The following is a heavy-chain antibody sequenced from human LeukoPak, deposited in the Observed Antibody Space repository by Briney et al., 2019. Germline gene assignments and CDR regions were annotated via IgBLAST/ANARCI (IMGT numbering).Heavy chain of an antibody. CDR2: IYYSGST. Sequence: PSGTLSLTCTVSGGSISSSSYYWGCIRQPPGKGLEWIGSIYYSGSTYYNPSLKSRVTISVDTSKNQFSLKLSSVTAADTAVYYCARDPQRLAACLGGDRRLFDYWGQGTLVTVSS. V-gene: IGHV4-39*07. CDR1: GGSISSSSYY. CDR3: ARDPQRLAACLGGDRRLFDY. J-gene: IGHJ4*02. D-gene: IGHD6-6*01.